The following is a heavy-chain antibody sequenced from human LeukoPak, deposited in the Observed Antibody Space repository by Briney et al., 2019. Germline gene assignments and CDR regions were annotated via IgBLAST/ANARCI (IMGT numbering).Heavy chain of an antibody. D-gene: IGHD3-3*01. V-gene: IGHV1-2*06. CDR1: GYTFTDYF. CDR2: INVNSGGTNT. J-gene: IGHJ4*02. CDR3: ARALSSNSNLELDY. Sequence: ASVKVSCKASGYTFTDYFIHWVRQAPGQGLEWMGRINVNSGGTNTNYAQNFHGRVTMTRDTSISTAYMEFSRLTSDDAAVYYCARALSSNSNLELDYWGQGTLVTVSP.